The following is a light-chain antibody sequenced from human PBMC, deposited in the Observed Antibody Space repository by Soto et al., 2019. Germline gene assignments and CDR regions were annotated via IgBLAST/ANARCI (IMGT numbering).Light chain of an antibody. Sequence: EIVLTQSPGTLSVALGERATLSCRASQTISSNYLAWYQQKPGQAPSLLIYGTSSRATGIPDRFSGSGSGTDFTLTISRLEPEDSAIYYCQQYGSWTFGQGTKVEIK. CDR2: GTS. CDR3: QQYGSWT. CDR1: QTISSNY. J-gene: IGKJ1*01. V-gene: IGKV3-20*01.